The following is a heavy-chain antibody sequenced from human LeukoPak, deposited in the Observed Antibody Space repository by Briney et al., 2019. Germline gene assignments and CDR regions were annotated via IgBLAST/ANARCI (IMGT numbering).Heavy chain of an antibody. Sequence: PSETLSLTCAVYGGSFSGYYWSWIRQPPGKGLEWIGEINHSGSTNYNPSLKSRVTISVDTSKNQFSLKLSSVTAADTAVYYCARGPRAVNHYYYYGMDVWGQGTTVTASS. D-gene: IGHD1-14*01. CDR2: INHSGST. CDR3: ARGPRAVNHYYYYGMDV. J-gene: IGHJ6*02. CDR1: GGSFSGYY. V-gene: IGHV4-34*01.